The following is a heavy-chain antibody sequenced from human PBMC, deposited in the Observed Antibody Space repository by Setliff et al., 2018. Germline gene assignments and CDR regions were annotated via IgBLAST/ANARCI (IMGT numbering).Heavy chain of an antibody. CDR1: GGSISSYY. J-gene: IGHJ4*02. Sequence: PSETLSLTCTVSGGSISSYYWSWIRQPPGKGLEWIAYIYYSGSTDYNPSLKSRVTISVDTSKNQFSLKLSSVTAADTAVYYCARRETYYNFWSGYYAYWGQGTLVTVSS. CDR3: ARRETYYNFWSGYYAY. V-gene: IGHV4-59*12. D-gene: IGHD3-3*01. CDR2: IYYSGST.